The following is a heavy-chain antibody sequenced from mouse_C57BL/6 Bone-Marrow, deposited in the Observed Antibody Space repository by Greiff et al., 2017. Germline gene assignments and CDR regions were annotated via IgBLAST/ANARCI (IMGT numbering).Heavy chain of an antibody. J-gene: IGHJ2*01. D-gene: IGHD2-4*01. CDR1: GYTFTSYW. CDR2: IHPNSGST. CDR3: AREAYDSRQRKDFDY. V-gene: IGHV1-64*01. Sequence: QVQLQQSGAELVKPGASVKLSCKASGYTFTSYWMHWVKQRPGQGLEWIGMIHPNSGSTNYNEKFKSKATLTVDKSSSTAYMQLSSLTSEDSAVYYCAREAYDSRQRKDFDYWGQGTTLTVSS.